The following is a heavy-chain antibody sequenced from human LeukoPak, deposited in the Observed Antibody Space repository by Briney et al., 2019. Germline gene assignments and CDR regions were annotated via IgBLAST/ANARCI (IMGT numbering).Heavy chain of an antibody. CDR2: ISAYNGNT. CDR3: ARSDSSGRYGGYYYYYMDV. V-gene: IGHV1-18*01. Sequence: ASVKVSCKASGYTFTSYGFTWVRQAPGQGLEWMGWISAYNGNTNYAQKLQGRVTMTTDTSTSTACMELRSLRSDDTAVYYCARSDSSGRYGGYYYYYMDVWGKGTTVTVSS. CDR1: GYTFTSYG. J-gene: IGHJ6*03. D-gene: IGHD6-19*01.